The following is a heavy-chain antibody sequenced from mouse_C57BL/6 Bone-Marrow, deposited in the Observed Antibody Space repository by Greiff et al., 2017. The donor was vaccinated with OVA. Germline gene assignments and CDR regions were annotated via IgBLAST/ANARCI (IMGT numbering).Heavy chain of an antibody. D-gene: IGHD2-1*01. CDR2: IYPGSGST. CDR1: GYTFTSYW. CDR3: AREGGYGTWYFDV. Sequence: QVQLQQPGAELVKPGASVKMSCKASGYTFTSYWITWVKQRPGQGLEWIGDIYPGSGSTNYNEKFKSKATLTVDPSSSTAYMQLSSLTSEDSAVYYCAREGGYGTWYFDVWGTGTTVTVSS. J-gene: IGHJ1*03. V-gene: IGHV1-55*01.